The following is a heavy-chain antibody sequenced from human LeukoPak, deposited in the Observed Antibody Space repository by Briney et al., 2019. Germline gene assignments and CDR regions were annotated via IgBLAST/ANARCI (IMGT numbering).Heavy chain of an antibody. CDR1: GFSFGDYA. CDR3: TRRSSWNFDY. D-gene: IGHD6-6*01. V-gene: IGHV3-49*04. CDR2: IRSKGYSGTT. Sequence: GGSLRLSCTASGFSFGDYAMSWVRQAPGKGLEWVGFIRSKGYSGTTEYAASVKGRFTISRDDSKSIAYLQMNSLEIEDTAVYYCTRRSSWNFDYWGQGTLVTVSS. J-gene: IGHJ4*02.